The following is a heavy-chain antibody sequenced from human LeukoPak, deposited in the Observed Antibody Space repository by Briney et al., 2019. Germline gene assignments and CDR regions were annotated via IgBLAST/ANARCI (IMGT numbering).Heavy chain of an antibody. CDR2: INPNSGGT. CDR3: ASHFGRGPTGTTLRYYYYYMDV. V-gene: IGHV1-2*02. J-gene: IGHJ6*03. CDR1: GYTFTGYY. Sequence: ASVKVSCKASGYTFTGYYMHWVRRAPGQGLEWMGWINPNSGGTNYAQKFQGRVTMTRDTSISTAYMELSRLRSDDTAVYYCASHFGRGPTGTTLRYYYYYMDVWGKGTTVTVSS. D-gene: IGHD1-1*01.